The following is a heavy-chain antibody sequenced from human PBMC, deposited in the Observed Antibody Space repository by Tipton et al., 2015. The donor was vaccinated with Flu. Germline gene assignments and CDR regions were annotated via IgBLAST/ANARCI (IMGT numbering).Heavy chain of an antibody. D-gene: IGHD3-22*01. CDR2: IYFSGST. V-gene: IGHV4-38-2*02. J-gene: IGHJ4*02. CDR3: ARGYRNYYDSSHLLNY. Sequence: LRFSCTVSGYSISSGYYWGWIRQPPGKGLEWIGSIYFSGSTYYSSSLKSRVTISVDTSKNQFSLKLSSVTAADTAVYYCARGYRNYYDSSHLLNYWGQGTLVTVSS. CDR1: GYSISSGYY.